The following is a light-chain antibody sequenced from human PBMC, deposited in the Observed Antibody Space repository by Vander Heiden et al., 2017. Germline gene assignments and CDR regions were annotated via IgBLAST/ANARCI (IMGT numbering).Light chain of an antibody. CDR2: SAS. V-gene: IGKV1-9*01. J-gene: IGKJ3*01. Sequence: DIRLTQSPSFLSASVGDRVTIPCRASQDVSRYLAWDQQKPGKAPKLLIYSASTLQSGVPSRFSGSGSGTEFTLTISSLQPEDFATYYCQQSNSFPIYSFGPGSRVDFK. CDR1: QDVSRY. CDR3: QQSNSFPIYS.